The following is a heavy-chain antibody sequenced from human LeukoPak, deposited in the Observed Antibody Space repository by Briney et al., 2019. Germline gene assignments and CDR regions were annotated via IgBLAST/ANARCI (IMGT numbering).Heavy chain of an antibody. D-gene: IGHD5-12*01. V-gene: IGHV3-66*01. CDR3: ARDLSGPLDY. Sequence: QAGGSLRLSCAASGFTVSHNYMSWVRQAPGKGLEWVSVIYSGGSTNYADSVKGRFTISRDNSKNTLYLQMNSLRAEDTAVYYCARDLSGPLDYWGQGTLATVSS. CDR2: IYSGGST. CDR1: GFTVSHNY. J-gene: IGHJ4*02.